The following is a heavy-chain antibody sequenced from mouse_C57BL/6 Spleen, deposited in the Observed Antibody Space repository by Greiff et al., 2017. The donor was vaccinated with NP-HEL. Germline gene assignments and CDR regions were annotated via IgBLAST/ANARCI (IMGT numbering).Heavy chain of an antibody. J-gene: IGHJ3*01. CDR1: GYTFTSYG. Sequence: VQLQQSGAELARPGASVKLSCKASGYTFTSYGISWVKQRTGQGLEWIGEIYPRSGNTYYNEKFKGKATLTADKSSSTAYMELRSLTSEDSAVYFCATTPSFAYWGQGTLVTVSA. V-gene: IGHV1-81*01. CDR3: ATTPSFAY. CDR2: IYPRSGNT.